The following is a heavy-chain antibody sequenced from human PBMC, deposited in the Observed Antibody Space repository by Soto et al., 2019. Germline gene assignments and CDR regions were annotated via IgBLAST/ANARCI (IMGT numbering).Heavy chain of an antibody. CDR1: GFTFSSYA. CDR3: AKGMSSSWYLFRWFDP. J-gene: IGHJ5*02. V-gene: IGHV3-23*01. CDR2: ISGSGGST. Sequence: EVQLLESGGGLVQPGGSLRLSCAASGFTFSSYAMSWVRQAPGKGLEWVSAISGSGGSTYYADSVKGRFTISRDNSKNTLYLQMTSLRAEDTAVYYCAKGMSSSWYLFRWFDPWGQGTLVTVSS. D-gene: IGHD6-13*01.